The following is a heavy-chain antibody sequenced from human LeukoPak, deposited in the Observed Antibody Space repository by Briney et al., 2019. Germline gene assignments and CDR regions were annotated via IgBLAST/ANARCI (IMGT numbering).Heavy chain of an antibody. D-gene: IGHD4-17*01. J-gene: IGHJ4*02. V-gene: IGHV4-59*08. CDR1: GGSISSYY. Sequence: SETLSLTCTVSGGSISSYYWSWIRQPPGKGLEWIGYIYYSGSTNYNPSLKSRVTISVDTSKNQFSLKLSSVTAADMAVYYCARHVTHYTVTPDYWGQGTLVTVSS. CDR2: IYYSGST. CDR3: ARHVTHYTVTPDY.